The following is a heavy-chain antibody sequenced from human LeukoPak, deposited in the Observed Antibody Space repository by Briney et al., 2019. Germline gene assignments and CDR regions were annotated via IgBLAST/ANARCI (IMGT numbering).Heavy chain of an antibody. CDR2: FHYSGNT. J-gene: IGHJ3*02. Sequence: PSETLSLTCTVSGGSISSYYWIWIRQPPGQGLEYIGYFHYSGNTNYNPSLKSRVTISVDTSRKQFSLKLNSVTAADTALYYCARLGLPNAFDIWGQGTLVTVSS. D-gene: IGHD1-26*01. CDR1: GGSISSYY. CDR3: ARLGLPNAFDI. V-gene: IGHV4-59*08.